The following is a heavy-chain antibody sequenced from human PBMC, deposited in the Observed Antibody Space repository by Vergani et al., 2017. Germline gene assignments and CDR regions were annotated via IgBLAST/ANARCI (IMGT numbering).Heavy chain of an antibody. CDR3: ASRGPGVGATTALGGMDV. CDR1: GSTFTSYG. V-gene: IGHV1-18*01. CDR2: ISAYNGNT. D-gene: IGHD1-26*01. J-gene: IGHJ6*02. Sequence: QVQLVQSGAEVKKPGASVKVSCKASGSTFTSYGISWVRQAPGQGLEWMGWISAYNGNTNYAQKLQGRVTMTTDTSTSAAYMELRSLRSDDTAVYYCASRGPGVGATTALGGMDVWGQGTTVTVSS.